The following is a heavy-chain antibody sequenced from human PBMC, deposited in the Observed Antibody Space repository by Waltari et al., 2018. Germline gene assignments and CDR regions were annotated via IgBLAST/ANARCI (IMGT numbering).Heavy chain of an antibody. J-gene: IGHJ4*02. Sequence: QVQLQESGPGLVKPSETLSLTCAVSGYSISSGYYWGWIRQPPGKGLEWIGSIYHSGSTHDNPSLKSRVTIAVDTAKKQFSLKLSSVTAAGTGVYYCVRQGHIVVVPGREFGYWGQGTLVTVSS. D-gene: IGHD2-21*01. CDR3: VRQGHIVVVPGREFGY. CDR2: IYHSGST. V-gene: IGHV4-38-2*01. CDR1: GYSISSGYY.